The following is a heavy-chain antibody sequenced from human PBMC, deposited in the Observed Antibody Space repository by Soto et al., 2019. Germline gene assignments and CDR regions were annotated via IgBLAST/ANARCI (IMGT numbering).Heavy chain of an antibody. CDR2: IVVGSGNT. CDR3: ARECYDSSGYYYVYYYYYGMDV. J-gene: IGHJ6*02. V-gene: IGHV1-58*01. CDR1: GFTFTSSA. D-gene: IGHD3-22*01. Sequence: GGSVTFSCTGSGFTFTSSALQWVRQARGQRLEWIGWIVVGSGNTNYAQKLQGRVTMTTDTSTSTAYMELRSLRSDDTAVYYCARECYDSSGYYYVYYYYYGMDVWGQGTTVTVS.